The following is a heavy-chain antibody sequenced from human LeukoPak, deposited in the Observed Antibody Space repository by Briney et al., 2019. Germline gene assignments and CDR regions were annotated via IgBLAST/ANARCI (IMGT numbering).Heavy chain of an antibody. CDR2: INSDGSST. V-gene: IGHV3-74*01. CDR1: GFTFSSSW. J-gene: IGHJ4*02. Sequence: PGGSLRLSCAASGFTFSSSWMHWVRQVPGKGLVWVSHINSDGSSTSYADSVKGRFTISRDNAKNTLYLQMNSLRAEDTAVYYCARDTFSYYWGQGTLVTVSS. CDR3: ARDTFSYY. D-gene: IGHD2-2*01.